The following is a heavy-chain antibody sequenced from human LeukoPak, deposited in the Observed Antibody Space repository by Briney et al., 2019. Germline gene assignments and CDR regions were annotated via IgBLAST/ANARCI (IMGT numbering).Heavy chain of an antibody. Sequence: SETLSLTCTVSGGSISSYYWSWIRQPPGKGLEWIGYIYYSGSTNYNPSLKSRVTISVDTSKNQFSLKLSSVTAADTAVYCCASTKYYYGSGSKVNWFDPWGQGTLVTVSS. J-gene: IGHJ5*02. CDR2: IYYSGST. V-gene: IGHV4-59*01. CDR3: ASTKYYYGSGSKVNWFDP. CDR1: GGSISSYY. D-gene: IGHD3-10*01.